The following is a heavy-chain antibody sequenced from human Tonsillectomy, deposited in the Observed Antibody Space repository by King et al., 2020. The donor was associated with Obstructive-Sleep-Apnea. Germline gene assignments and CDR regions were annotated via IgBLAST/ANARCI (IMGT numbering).Heavy chain of an antibody. J-gene: IGHJ6*02. D-gene: IGHD6-19*01. CDR3: ARDGYSSGWSGGMDV. CDR1: GFTFSNYA. V-gene: IGHV3-30*04. CDR2: ISYDGSYK. Sequence: VQLVESGGGVVQPGRSLRLSCAASGFTFSNYAMHWVRQAPGKGLEWVAVISYDGSYKYYADSVKGRFTISRDNSKNTLYLQMNSLRAEDTAVYYCARDGYSSGWSGGMDVWDQGTTVTVSS.